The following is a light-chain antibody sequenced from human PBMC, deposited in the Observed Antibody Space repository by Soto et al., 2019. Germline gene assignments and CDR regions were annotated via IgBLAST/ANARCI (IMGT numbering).Light chain of an antibody. CDR3: QHYNSYSEA. Sequence: GDTVTITCLTSQSISSYLSWYQQKPGKAPKLLIYAAYTLQSGVPSRFSGSGSGTEFTLTISSLQPDDFATYYCQHYNSYSEAFGQGTKVDI. CDR1: QSISSY. J-gene: IGKJ1*01. V-gene: IGKV1-5*01. CDR2: AAY.